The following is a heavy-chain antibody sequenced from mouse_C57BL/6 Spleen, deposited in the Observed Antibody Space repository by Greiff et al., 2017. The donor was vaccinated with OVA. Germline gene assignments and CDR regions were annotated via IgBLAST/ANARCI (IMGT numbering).Heavy chain of an antibody. CDR2: INPNYGTT. D-gene: IGHD1-1*01. CDR3: ASQDYYGSSHAMDY. J-gene: IGHJ4*01. CDR1: GYSFTDYN. V-gene: IGHV1-39*01. Sequence: EVQLQQSGPELVKPGASVKISCKASGYSFTDYNMNWVKQSNGKSLEWIGVINPNYGTTSYNQKFKGKATLTVDQSSSTAYMQLNSLTSEDSAVYYCASQDYYGSSHAMDYWGQGTSVTVSS.